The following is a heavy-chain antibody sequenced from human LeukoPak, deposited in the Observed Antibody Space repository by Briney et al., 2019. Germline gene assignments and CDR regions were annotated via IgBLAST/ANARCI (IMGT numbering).Heavy chain of an antibody. CDR2: IKQDGSEK. J-gene: IGHJ3*02. Sequence: GGSLRLSCAASGFIFSRYWMTWVRQAPGKGLEWVANIKQDGSEKDYVDSVKGRFTISRDNAKNSLYLQMNSLKAEDTAVYYCARDHVGDGTFDIWGQGTMVTVSS. V-gene: IGHV3-7*01. D-gene: IGHD2-21*02. CDR3: ARDHVGDGTFDI. CDR1: GFIFSRYW.